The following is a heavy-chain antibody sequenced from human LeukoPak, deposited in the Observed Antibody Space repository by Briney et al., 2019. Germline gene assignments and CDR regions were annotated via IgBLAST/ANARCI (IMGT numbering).Heavy chain of an antibody. CDR1: GGSISSSSYY. CDR3: TRGGELMNY. Sequence: SETLSLTCTVSGGSISSSSYYWGWIRQPPGKGLEWIGSIYYSGSTYYNPSLKSRVTISVDTSKNQFSLKLSSVTAADTAVYYCTRGGELMNYWGQGTLVTVSS. J-gene: IGHJ4*02. CDR2: IYYSGST. V-gene: IGHV4-39*01. D-gene: IGHD1-26*01.